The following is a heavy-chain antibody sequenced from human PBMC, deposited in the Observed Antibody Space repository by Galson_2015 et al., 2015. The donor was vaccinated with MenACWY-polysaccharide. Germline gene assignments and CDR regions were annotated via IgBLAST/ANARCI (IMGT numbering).Heavy chain of an antibody. CDR1: GGSITSSTYY. Sequence: TLSLTCTVSGGSITSSTYYWSWIRQPAGKGLEWIGHIYTSGSTNYNPSLKSRITISVDTSKNQFSLKLSSVTAADTAVYYCARGRLGGCSNTGCSYYNGMDVWGQGTTVTVSS. D-gene: IGHD2-2*01. J-gene: IGHJ6*02. CDR3: ARGRLGGCSNTGCSYYNGMDV. V-gene: IGHV4-61*09. CDR2: IYTSGST.